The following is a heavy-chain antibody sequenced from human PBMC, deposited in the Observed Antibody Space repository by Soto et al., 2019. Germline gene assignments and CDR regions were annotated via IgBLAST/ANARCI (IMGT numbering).Heavy chain of an antibody. J-gene: IGHJ6*03. CDR1: GYTFTSYA. V-gene: IGHV1-3*01. CDR3: ARDRDFWSGVYYYYYYMDV. Sequence: ASVKVSCKASGYTFTSYAMHWVRQAPGQRLEWMGWINAGNGNTKYSQKFQGRVTITRDTSASTAYMELSSLRSEDTAVYYCARDRDFWSGVYYYYYYMDVWGKGTTVTVSS. D-gene: IGHD3-3*01. CDR2: INAGNGNT.